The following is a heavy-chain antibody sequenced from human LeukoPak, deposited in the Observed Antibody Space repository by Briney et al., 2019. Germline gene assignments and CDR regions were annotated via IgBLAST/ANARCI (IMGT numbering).Heavy chain of an antibody. Sequence: GGSLRLPCAASGFTFSSFEMNWVRQAPGKGLEWISYISASGTITHYADSVEGRFTISRDNAKNSLYLQMNSLTAEDTAVYYCGKDKVGGGGYNDFWGQGILVTVSS. V-gene: IGHV3-48*03. J-gene: IGHJ4*02. CDR1: GFTFSSFE. CDR3: GKDKVGGGGYNDF. D-gene: IGHD5-12*01. CDR2: ISASGTIT.